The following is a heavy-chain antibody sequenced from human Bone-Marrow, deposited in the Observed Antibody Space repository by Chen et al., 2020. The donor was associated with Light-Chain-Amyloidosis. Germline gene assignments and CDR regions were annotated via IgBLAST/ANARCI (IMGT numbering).Heavy chain of an antibody. J-gene: IGHJ4*02. CDR2: IYYRGRT. V-gene: IGHV4-39*01. D-gene: IGHD3-3*01. CDR3: ARHSIFGVVIMGVPPSSPFDY. Sequence: QLQLQESGPGLVRPSVTLSLTGTGSGVYISSSSCYWRSIRQPPGKGLEWIGSIYYRGRTYYNPSLKSRVTISVDTSKNQFSLKLSSVTAADTAVYYCARHSIFGVVIMGVPPSSPFDYWGQGTLVTVSS. CDR1: GVYISSSSCY.